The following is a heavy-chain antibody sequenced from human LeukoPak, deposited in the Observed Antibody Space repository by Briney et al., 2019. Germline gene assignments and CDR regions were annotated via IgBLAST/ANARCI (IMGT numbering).Heavy chain of an antibody. CDR1: GYTFTSYY. V-gene: IGHV1-46*03. D-gene: IGHD1-26*01. Sequence: GASVKVSCKASGYTFTSYYMHWGRHAPGQELEWMGIINPSGGSTSYAQKFQGRVTKTRDTSTSTVYMELSSLRSEDTAVYCCARDDLVGAFDYWGQGTLVTVSS. CDR3: ARDDLVGAFDY. J-gene: IGHJ4*02. CDR2: INPSGGST.